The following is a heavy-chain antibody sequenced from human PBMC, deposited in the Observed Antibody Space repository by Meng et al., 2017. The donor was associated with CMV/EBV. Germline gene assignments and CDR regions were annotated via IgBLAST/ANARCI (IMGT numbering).Heavy chain of an antibody. CDR2: INPNSGDT. Sequence: QVCLVQSGAELRKPGASVKVSCKASGDTFTDYYMHWVRQAPGQGLEWMGCINPNSGDTNYAQKFQGRVTMTRDTSISTAYMELSRLRSDDTAVYYCTRDAHLTTVTPNWFDPWGQGTLVPSPQ. CDR3: TRDAHLTTVTPNWFDP. V-gene: IGHV1-2*02. D-gene: IGHD4-17*01. J-gene: IGHJ5*02. CDR1: GDTFTDYY.